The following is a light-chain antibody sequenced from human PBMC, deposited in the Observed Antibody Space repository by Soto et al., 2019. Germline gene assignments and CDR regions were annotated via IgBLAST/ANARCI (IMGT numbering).Light chain of an antibody. CDR2: EVS. Sequence: QSALTQPASVSGSPGQSVSISCTGSSSDVGSYDYVSWYLHHPGNAPKLLIYEVSNRPSGVSDRFSGSKSGDTASLSISGLQAEDEGDYYCTSYAATNPLLFGTGTKLTVL. V-gene: IGLV2-14*01. CDR3: TSYAATNPLL. J-gene: IGLJ6*01. CDR1: SSDVGSYDY.